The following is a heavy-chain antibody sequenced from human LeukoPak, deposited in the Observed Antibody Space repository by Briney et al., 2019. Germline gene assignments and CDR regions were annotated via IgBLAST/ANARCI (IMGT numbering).Heavy chain of an antibody. Sequence: PSETLSLTCTVSGGSISSSSYYWGWIRQPPGKGLEWIGSIYYSGSTYYNPSLKSRVTISVDTSKNQFSLKLSSVTAADTAVYYCARGKRETTYYYDSSGYPSSTHSYYYYMDVWGKGTTVTVSS. V-gene: IGHV4-39*07. D-gene: IGHD3-22*01. CDR3: ARGKRETTYYYDSSGYPSSTHSYYYYMDV. CDR1: GGSISSSSYY. J-gene: IGHJ6*03. CDR2: IYYSGST.